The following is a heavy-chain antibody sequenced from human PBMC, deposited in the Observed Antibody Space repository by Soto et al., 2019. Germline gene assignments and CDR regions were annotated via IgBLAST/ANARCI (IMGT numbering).Heavy chain of an antibody. CDR3: AREAQWFDP. Sequence: GASVKVSGKASGYSFTSYGISWVRQPPGQGLEWMGWISAYNGNTNYAQNLQGRVTMTTDTSTSTAYMELRRLGSDDTAVYYCAREAQWFDPWGQGTLVTVSS. CDR2: ISAYNGNT. V-gene: IGHV1-18*01. CDR1: GYSFTSYG. J-gene: IGHJ5*02.